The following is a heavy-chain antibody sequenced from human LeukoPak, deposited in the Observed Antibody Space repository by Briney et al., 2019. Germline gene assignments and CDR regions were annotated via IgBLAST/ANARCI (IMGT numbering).Heavy chain of an antibody. CDR1: GFTFSSYV. CDR3: AKRAYSSGWFDY. CDR2: ISGSGGST. Sequence: GGSLRLSCAASGFTFSSYVMSWVREAPGKGLEGVSGISGSGGSTYYADSVKGRFTISRENSKNTLYMQMNSLRAEDTAVYYCAKRAYSSGWFDYWGQGTLVTVSS. D-gene: IGHD6-19*01. V-gene: IGHV3-23*01. J-gene: IGHJ4*02.